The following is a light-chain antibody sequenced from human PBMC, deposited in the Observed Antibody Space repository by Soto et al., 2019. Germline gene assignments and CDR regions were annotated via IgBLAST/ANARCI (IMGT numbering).Light chain of an antibody. CDR3: QLRSNWPPVDT. CDR1: QSVSSY. Sequence: EIVLTQSPATLSLSPGERATLSCRASQSVSSYLAWYQQKPGQAPRLLIYDASNRATGIPARFSGSGSGTDFTLTISSLEPEDFAVYYCQLRSNWPPVDTFGQGTKLEIK. J-gene: IGKJ2*01. CDR2: DAS. V-gene: IGKV3-11*01.